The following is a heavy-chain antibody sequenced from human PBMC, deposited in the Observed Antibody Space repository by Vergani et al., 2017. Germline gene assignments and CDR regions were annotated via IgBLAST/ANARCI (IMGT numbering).Heavy chain of an antibody. J-gene: IGHJ1*01. D-gene: IGHD6-19*01. Sequence: QVQLVQSGAEVKKPGASVKVSCKASGYTFTSYGISWVRQAPGQGLEWMGWISAYNGNPNYAQKLQGRFTMTTETSTSTAYMELRSLRSDDTAVYYCARGTAVAGTGGYYFQHWGQGRLVTGYS. V-gene: IGHV1-18*01. CDR2: ISAYNGNP. CDR1: GYTFTSYG. CDR3: ARGTAVAGTGGYYFQH.